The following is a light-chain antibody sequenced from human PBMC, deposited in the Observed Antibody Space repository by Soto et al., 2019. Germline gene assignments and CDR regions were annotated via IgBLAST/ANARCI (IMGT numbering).Light chain of an antibody. CDR1: QSVSNDY. Sequence: MVLTQSPGTLSFSPRYRSTLSFSSSQSVSNDYVAWVQQKPGQTPRLLIYGASNRATGIPDRFSGSGSGTDFTLTITRLEPEDFAVYYCQHYGYSLWTFGQGTKVDI. J-gene: IGKJ1*01. CDR3: QHYGYSLWT. V-gene: IGKV3-20*01. CDR2: GAS.